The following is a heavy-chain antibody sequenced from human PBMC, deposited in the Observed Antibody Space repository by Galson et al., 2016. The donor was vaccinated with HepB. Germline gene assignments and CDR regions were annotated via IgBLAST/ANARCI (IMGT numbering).Heavy chain of an antibody. D-gene: IGHD6-13*01. CDR2: IYPGDSDT. CDR3: ARHRLPASGSEACDI. V-gene: IGHV5-51*01. J-gene: IGHJ3*02. Sequence: QSGAEVKKPGESLRISCNGSGYNFSTFWIGWVRQKPGQGLEWMGIIYPGDSDTRYTPSFQGQVTISADTSIDTAYLQWSGLTSSDAAMYYCARHRLPASGSEACDIWSQGTMVTVSS. CDR1: GYNFSTFW.